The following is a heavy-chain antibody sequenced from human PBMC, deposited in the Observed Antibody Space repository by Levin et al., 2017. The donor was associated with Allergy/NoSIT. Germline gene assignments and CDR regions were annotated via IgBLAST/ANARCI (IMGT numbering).Heavy chain of an antibody. V-gene: IGHV3-30-3*01. CDR1: GFTFTTYA. CDR2: ITHDGAKK. Sequence: GGSLRLSCAASGFTFTTYAMHWVRQAPGKGLEWVALITHDGAKKYYADSVKGRFTISRDNVNNTVYLEMDRLGREDTAVYYCGREDLVVPVFTRNYDYGVDIWGQGTAVTVSS. D-gene: IGHD2-15*01. J-gene: IGHJ6*02. CDR3: GREDLVVPVFTRNYDYGVDI.